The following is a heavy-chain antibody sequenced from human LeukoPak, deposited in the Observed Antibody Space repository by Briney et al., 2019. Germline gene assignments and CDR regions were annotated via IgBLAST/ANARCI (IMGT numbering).Heavy chain of an antibody. J-gene: IGHJ4*02. D-gene: IGHD3-22*01. CDR2: IYYSGST. CDR3: ARHGIVVNYFDY. CDR1: GFTFTSYA. Sequence: GSLRLSCAASGFTFTSYAMTWVRQAPGKGLEWIGYIYYSGSTNYNPSLKSRVTISVDTSKNQFSLKLSSVTAADTAVYYCARHGIVVNYFDYWGQGTLVTVSS. V-gene: IGHV4-59*08.